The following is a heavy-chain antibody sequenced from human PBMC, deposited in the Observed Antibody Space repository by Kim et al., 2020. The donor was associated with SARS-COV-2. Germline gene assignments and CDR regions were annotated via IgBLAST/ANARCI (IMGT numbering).Heavy chain of an antibody. CDR2: ISSNGGST. J-gene: IGHJ4*02. CDR3: ARDGQRSSSPPDY. CDR1: GFTFSSYA. Sequence: GGSLRLSCAASGFTFSSYAMHWVRQAPGKGLEYVSAISSNGGSTYYANSVKGRLTISRDNSKNTLYLQMGSLRAEDMAVYYCARDGQRSSSPPDYWGQGTLVTVSS. D-gene: IGHD6-6*01. V-gene: IGHV3-64*01.